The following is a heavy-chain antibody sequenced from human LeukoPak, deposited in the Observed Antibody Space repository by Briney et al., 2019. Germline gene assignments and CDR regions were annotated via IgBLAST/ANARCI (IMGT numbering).Heavy chain of an antibody. J-gene: IGHJ4*02. V-gene: IGHV4-34*01. CDR2: INHSGST. CDR1: GFTFSSYS. Sequence: GSLRLSCAASGFTFSSYSMNWVRQPPGKGLEWIGEINHSGSTNYNPSLKSRVTISVDTSKNQFSLKLSSVTAADTAVYYCARGSSRPFDYWGQGTLVTVSS. CDR3: ARGSSRPFDY.